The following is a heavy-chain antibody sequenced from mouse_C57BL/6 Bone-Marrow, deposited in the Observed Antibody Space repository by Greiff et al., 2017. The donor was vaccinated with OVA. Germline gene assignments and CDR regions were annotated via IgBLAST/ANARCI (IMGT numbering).Heavy chain of an antibody. V-gene: IGHV5-12*01. J-gene: IGHJ4*01. CDR2: ISNGGGST. CDR1: GFTFSDYY. Sequence: EVKLVESGGGLVQPGGSLKLSCAASGFTFSDYYMYWVRQTPEKRLEWVGYISNGGGSTYYPHTVKGRVTLSSDKSYNTLYLQMSRLKSEDTAMYYCARELGLFLYSMDYWCQGTSVTVSS. CDR3: ARELGLFLYSMDY. D-gene: IGHD3-1*01.